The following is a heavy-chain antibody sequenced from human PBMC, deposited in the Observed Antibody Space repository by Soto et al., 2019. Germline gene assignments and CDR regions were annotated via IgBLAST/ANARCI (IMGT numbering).Heavy chain of an antibody. V-gene: IGHV5-51*01. Sequence: GESLNISCKGSGYSFTSYWIGWVRQMPGKGLECMGFIYPGDSDTTYSPSFQGHVTISADKYSSTAYLQWSSLKASDTAMYYCARVDSSGCSEYWGQGTLVTVSS. CDR1: GYSFTSYW. J-gene: IGHJ4*02. CDR3: ARVDSSGCSEY. CDR2: IYPGDSDT. D-gene: IGHD6-25*01.